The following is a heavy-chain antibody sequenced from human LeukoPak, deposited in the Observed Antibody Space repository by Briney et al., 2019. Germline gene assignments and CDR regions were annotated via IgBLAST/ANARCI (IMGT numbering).Heavy chain of an antibody. CDR3: ETPGDYGDYVVY. CDR1: GYTFTSYY. V-gene: IGHV1-46*01. Sequence: ASVKVSCKASGYTFTSYYMHWVRQAPGQGLEWMGIINPSGGSTSYAQKFQGRVTMTRDMSTSTVYMELSSLRSEDTAVYYCETPGDYGDYVVYWGQGTLVTVSS. CDR2: INPSGGST. D-gene: IGHD4-17*01. J-gene: IGHJ4*02.